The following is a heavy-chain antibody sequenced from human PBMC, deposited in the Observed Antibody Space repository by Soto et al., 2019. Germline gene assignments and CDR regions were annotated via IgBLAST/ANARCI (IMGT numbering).Heavy chain of an antibody. CDR3: AKETPSATAACYNDGLDV. Sequence: QVQLVQSGAEVKKAGSSVKVSCKASGGTFSSYFINWVRQAPGQGLEWVGGIIPVFGTASYAEKFQGRVTITADEAASTAYMALSRLRADDTAVYYCAKETPSATAACYNDGLDVWGQGTTVTVSS. CDR1: GGTFSSYF. J-gene: IGHJ6*02. D-gene: IGHD2-2*01. CDR2: IIPVFGTA. V-gene: IGHV1-69*01.